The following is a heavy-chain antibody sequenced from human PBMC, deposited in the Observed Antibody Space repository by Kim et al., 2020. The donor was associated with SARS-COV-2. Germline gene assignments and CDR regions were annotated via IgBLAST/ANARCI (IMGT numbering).Heavy chain of an antibody. CDR2: ILYDGSNK. Sequence: GGSLRVSCTASGFTFSSYVMHCVRQAPGKGLEWVAVILYDGSNKYYADSVKVRFTISRDNSKNTLYLQMNILRAEDTAVYYCARGVSFDYWGQGTLVTVSS. J-gene: IGHJ4*02. V-gene: IGHV3-33*01. CDR3: ARGVSFDY. D-gene: IGHD6-13*01. CDR1: GFTFSSYV.